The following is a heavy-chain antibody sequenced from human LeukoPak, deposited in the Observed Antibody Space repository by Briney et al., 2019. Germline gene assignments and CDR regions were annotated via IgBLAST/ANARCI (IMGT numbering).Heavy chain of an antibody. D-gene: IGHD6-19*01. CDR2: IYYSGST. CDR3: ARAVSGRFDY. Sequence: SETLSLTCTVSGGSMSPYHWGWIRQPPVKGLEWTGYIYYSGSTNYNPSLNSRVTISVDTSKNQFSLRLSSVTAADTDIYYCARAVSGRFDYWGQGTLVTVSS. CDR1: GGSMSPYH. V-gene: IGHV4-59*08. J-gene: IGHJ4*02.